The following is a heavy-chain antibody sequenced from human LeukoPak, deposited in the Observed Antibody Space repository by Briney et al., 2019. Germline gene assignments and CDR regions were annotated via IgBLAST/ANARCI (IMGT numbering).Heavy chain of an antibody. Sequence: ASVKVSCKVSGYTLTDLSMHWVRQAPGKGLEWLGGFDPEDGETIYAQKFQGRVTLAEDTSTDTAYMELSSLRSEDTAAYYCVTDIPRRVRGVVYSSFGMDVWGQGTTVTVSS. CDR1: GYTLTDLS. J-gene: IGHJ6*02. V-gene: IGHV1-24*01. CDR2: FDPEDGET. CDR3: VTDIPRRVRGVVYSSFGMDV. D-gene: IGHD3-10*01.